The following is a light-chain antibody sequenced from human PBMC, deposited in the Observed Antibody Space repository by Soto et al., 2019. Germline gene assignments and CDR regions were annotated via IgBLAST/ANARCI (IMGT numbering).Light chain of an antibody. J-gene: IGKJ4*01. CDR3: QHRSNWPLT. Sequence: ETVLTQSPATLSLSPGERATLSCRASQSVSSYLAWYQQTPGQAPRLLIYDASKRATGIPARFSGSGSGTDFTLTISSLEPEDFAVYYCQHRSNWPLTFGGGTKVEIK. V-gene: IGKV3-11*01. CDR1: QSVSSY. CDR2: DAS.